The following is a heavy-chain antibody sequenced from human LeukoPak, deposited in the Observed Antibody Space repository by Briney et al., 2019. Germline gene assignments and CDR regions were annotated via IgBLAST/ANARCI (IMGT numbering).Heavy chain of an antibody. CDR2: INHSGST. CDR3: AREGYCSSTSCSRDDY. Sequence: SETLSLICAVYGGSFSGYYWSWIRQPPGKGLEWIGEINHSGSTNYNPSLKSRVTISVDTSKNQFSLKLSSVTAADTAVYYCAREGYCSSTSCSRDDYWGQGTLVTVSS. J-gene: IGHJ4*02. D-gene: IGHD2-2*01. CDR1: GGSFSGYY. V-gene: IGHV4-34*01.